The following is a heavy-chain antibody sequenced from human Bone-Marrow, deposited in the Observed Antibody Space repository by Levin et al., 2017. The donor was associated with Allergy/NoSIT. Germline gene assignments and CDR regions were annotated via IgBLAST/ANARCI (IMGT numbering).Heavy chain of an antibody. J-gene: IGHJ4*02. D-gene: IGHD1-7*01. CDR3: AKDRDWNYYFDY. CDR1: GFTFNSYA. Sequence: GGSLRLSCAASGFTFNSYAMSWVRQAPGKGLEWVSAISGSGGSTYYADSVKGRFTISRDNSKNTLYLQMNSLRAEDTAVYYCAKDRDWNYYFDYWGQGTQVTVSS. V-gene: IGHV3-23*01. CDR2: ISGSGGST.